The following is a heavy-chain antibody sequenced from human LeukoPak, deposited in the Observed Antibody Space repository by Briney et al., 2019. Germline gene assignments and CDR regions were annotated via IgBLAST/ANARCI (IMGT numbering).Heavy chain of an antibody. CDR2: ISAYNGNT. J-gene: IGHJ4*02. V-gene: IGHV1-18*01. D-gene: IGHD3-16*01. CDR1: GYTVTSYG. CDR3: ARVGILAMGEPYFDY. Sequence: SVKVSCNASGYTVTSYGISWVRQAPGQGLEWMGWISAYNGNTNYAQKLQGRVTMTTDTSTSTAYMELRSLRSDDTAVYYCARVGILAMGEPYFDYWGQGTLVTVSS.